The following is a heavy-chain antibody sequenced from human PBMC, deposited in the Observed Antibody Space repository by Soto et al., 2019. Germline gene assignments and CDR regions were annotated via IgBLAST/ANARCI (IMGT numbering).Heavy chain of an antibody. CDR2: FDPEDGET. V-gene: IGHV1-24*01. CDR3: ATDRQSITMVQGLPEFDP. CDR1: GYTLTELS. D-gene: IGHD3-10*01. J-gene: IGHJ5*02. Sequence: ASVKVSCKVSGYTLTELSMHWVRQAPGKGLEWMGGFDPEDGETIYAQKFQGRVTMTEDTSTDTAYMELSSLRSEDTAVYYCATDRQSITMVQGLPEFDPWGQGTLVTVSS.